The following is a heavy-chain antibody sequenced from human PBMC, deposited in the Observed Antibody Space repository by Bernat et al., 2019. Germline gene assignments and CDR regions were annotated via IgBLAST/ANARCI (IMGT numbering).Heavy chain of an antibody. CDR3: ASGSMGVPTAPTYYFDY. J-gene: IGHJ4*02. CDR1: GFTFSTYS. V-gene: IGHV3-21*01. Sequence: EVQLVESGGGLVKPGGSLRLSCAVSGFTFSTYSMNWLRQAPGKGLEWVSSISISSAYIYYADSMKGRFTISRDNAKNSLYLQMNSLRAEDTAMYYCASGSMGVPTAPTYYFDYWGQGALVTVSS. CDR2: ISISSAYI. D-gene: IGHD2-2*01.